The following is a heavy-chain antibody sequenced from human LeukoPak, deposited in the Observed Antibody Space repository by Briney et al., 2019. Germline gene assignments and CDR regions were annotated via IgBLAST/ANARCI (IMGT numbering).Heavy chain of an antibody. Sequence: SETLSLTCTVSGGSISSSSYYWGWIRQPPGKGLEWIGSIYYSGSTYYNPSLKSRVTISVDTSKNQFSLKLSSVTAADTAVYYCARLSSGSYYGAYWGQGTLVTVSS. CDR2: IYYSGST. J-gene: IGHJ4*02. CDR3: ARLSSGSYYGAY. CDR1: GGSISSSSYY. V-gene: IGHV4-39*01. D-gene: IGHD1-26*01.